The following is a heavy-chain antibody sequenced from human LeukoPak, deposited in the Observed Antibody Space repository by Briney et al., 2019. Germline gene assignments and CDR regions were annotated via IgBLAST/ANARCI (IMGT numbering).Heavy chain of an antibody. V-gene: IGHV3-7*01. J-gene: IGHJ4*02. CDR2: IKQDGSEK. CDR1: GFTFGDYA. D-gene: IGHD2-15*01. Sequence: GGSLRLSCTASGFTFGDYAMSWVRQAPGKGLEWVANIKQDGSEKYYVDSVKGRFTISRDNAKNSLYLQMNSLRAEDTAVYYCARDQCSGGSCCLDYWGQGTLVTVSS. CDR3: ARDQCSGGSCCLDY.